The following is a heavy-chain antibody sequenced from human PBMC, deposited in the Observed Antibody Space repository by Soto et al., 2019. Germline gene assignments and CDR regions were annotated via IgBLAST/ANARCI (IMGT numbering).Heavy chain of an antibody. CDR3: ARSSAGYKYYYYYGMDV. J-gene: IGHJ6*02. CDR1: GNRFTSYW. Sequence: XESLKVSWQCSGNRFTSYWIGLVLQMPGKGLEWMGIIYPGDSDTRYSPSFQGQVTISADKSISTAYLQWSSLKASDTAMYYCARSSAGYKYYYYYGMDVWGQGTTVTVSS. V-gene: IGHV5-51*01. CDR2: IYPGDSDT. D-gene: IGHD3-9*01.